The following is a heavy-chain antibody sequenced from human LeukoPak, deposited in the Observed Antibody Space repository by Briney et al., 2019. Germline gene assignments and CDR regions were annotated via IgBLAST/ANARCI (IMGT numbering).Heavy chain of an antibody. CDR1: GGSISSYY. Sequence: PSETLSLTCTVSGGSISSYYWSWIRQPPGKGLEGIGYVHYSGSTNYNPSLKSRVTISVDTSKNQFSLKLSSVTTADTAVYYCARVEEGYGSGRRGNFYMDVWGKGTTVTISS. CDR2: VHYSGST. J-gene: IGHJ6*03. CDR3: ARVEEGYGSGRRGNFYMDV. V-gene: IGHV4-59*01. D-gene: IGHD3-10*01.